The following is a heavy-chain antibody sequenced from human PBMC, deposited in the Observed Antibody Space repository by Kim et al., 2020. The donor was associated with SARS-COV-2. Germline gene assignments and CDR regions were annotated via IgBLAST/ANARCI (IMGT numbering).Heavy chain of an antibody. Sequence: SGPTLVKPTQTLTLTCTFSGFSLSTSGVGVGWIRQPPGKALEWLALIYWDDDKRYSPSLKSRLTITKDTSKNQVVLTMTNMDPVDTATYYCAHTSYYYDSSGYFYGLDGAHFDYWGQGTLVTVSS. CDR3: AHTSYYYDSSGYFYGLDGAHFDY. CDR1: GFSLSTSGVG. D-gene: IGHD3-22*01. J-gene: IGHJ4*02. CDR2: IYWDDDK. V-gene: IGHV2-5*02.